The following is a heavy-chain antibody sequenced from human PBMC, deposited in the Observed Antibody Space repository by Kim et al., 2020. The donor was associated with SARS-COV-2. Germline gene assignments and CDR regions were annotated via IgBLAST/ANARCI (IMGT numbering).Heavy chain of an antibody. CDR1: GFTFSTYG. J-gene: IGHJ1*01. V-gene: IGHV3-30*18. D-gene: IGHD2-15*01. CDR2: ISYDGSNM. CDR3: AKGVVVVATYFQH. Sequence: GGSLRLSCAASGFTFSTYGMHWVRQAPGKGLEWVAVISYDGSNMYYADSVKGRFTIPRDNSKNTLYLQMNSLRAEDTAVYYCAKGVVVVATYFQHWGQGTLVTVSS.